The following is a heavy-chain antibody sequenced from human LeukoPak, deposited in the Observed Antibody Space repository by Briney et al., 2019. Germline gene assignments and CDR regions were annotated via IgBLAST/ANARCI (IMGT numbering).Heavy chain of an antibody. J-gene: IGHJ6*03. V-gene: IGHV1-2*02. D-gene: IGHD3-22*01. Sequence: ASVKVSCKASGYTFTGYYMHWVRQAPGQGLEWMGWINPNSGGTNYAQKFQGRVTMTRDTSTSTAYMELSRLRSDDTAVYYCARDGDSSGYYYGYYYYYYMDVWGKGTTVTVSS. CDR1: GYTFTGYY. CDR3: ARDGDSSGYYYGYYYYYYMDV. CDR2: INPNSGGT.